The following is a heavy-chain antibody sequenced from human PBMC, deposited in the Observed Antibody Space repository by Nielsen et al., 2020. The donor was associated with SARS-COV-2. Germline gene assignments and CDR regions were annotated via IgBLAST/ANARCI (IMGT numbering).Heavy chain of an antibody. J-gene: IGHJ4*02. CDR2: INPSGGST. Sequence: ASVKVSCKASGYTFTSYYMHWVRQAPGQGLEWMGIINPSGGSTSYAQKFQGRVTITADESTSTAYMELSSLRSEDTAVYYCARGGVYCSGGSCYLDYFDYWGQGTLVTVSS. CDR3: ARGGVYCSGGSCYLDYFDY. CDR1: GYTFTSYY. D-gene: IGHD2-15*01. V-gene: IGHV1-46*01.